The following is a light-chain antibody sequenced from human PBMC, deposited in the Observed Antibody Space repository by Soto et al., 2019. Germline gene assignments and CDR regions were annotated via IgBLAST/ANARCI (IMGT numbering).Light chain of an antibody. V-gene: IGLV1-36*01. CDR2: SDD. CDR1: SSNIGNNA. J-gene: IGLJ3*02. Sequence: QSVLTQPPSVSDAPRQRVTISCSGSSSNIGNNAVNWYQQLPGKAPKLLIYSDDLLPSGVSDRFSGSKSGTSASLAISGLQSEDEADYYCAAWYDSLNGPVFGGGTKLTVL. CDR3: AAWYDSLNGPV.